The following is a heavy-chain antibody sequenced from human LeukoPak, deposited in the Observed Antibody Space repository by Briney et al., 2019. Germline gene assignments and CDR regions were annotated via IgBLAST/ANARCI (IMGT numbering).Heavy chain of an antibody. J-gene: IGHJ3*01. D-gene: IGHD2-21*01. Sequence: SQTLSLTCAISGDSVSSNSAAWNWIRQFPSRGLEWLGRTYYRSKWYNEYAVSVKSRVTINPDTSKNQFSLQLNYVTPEDTAVYYCARYSRDAFDVWGQGTMVTVSS. CDR1: GDSVSSNSAA. CDR3: ARYSRDAFDV. CDR2: TYYRSKWYN. V-gene: IGHV6-1*01.